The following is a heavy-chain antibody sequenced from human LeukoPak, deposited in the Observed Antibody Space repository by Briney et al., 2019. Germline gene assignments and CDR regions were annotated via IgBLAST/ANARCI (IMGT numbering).Heavy chain of an antibody. Sequence: SETLSLTCTVSGGSISNYYWSWIRQPPGKGLEWIGYIYYSGSTNYNPSLESRVTISVDTSKNRFSLKLSSVTAADTAVYYCARGSGSYSGFPFDYWGQGTLVTVSS. J-gene: IGHJ4*02. V-gene: IGHV4-59*12. D-gene: IGHD1-26*01. CDR1: GGSISNYY. CDR3: ARGSGSYSGFPFDY. CDR2: IYYSGST.